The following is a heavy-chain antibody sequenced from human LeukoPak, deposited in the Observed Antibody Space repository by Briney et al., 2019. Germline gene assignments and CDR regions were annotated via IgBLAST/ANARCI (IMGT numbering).Heavy chain of an antibody. CDR3: ARGADGVSSNSRGWFDP. D-gene: IGHD2-15*01. V-gene: IGHV3-21*01. CDR2: ISSSSSYI. Sequence: GGSLRLSCAASGFTCNSYSMIWVRQAPGKGLEWVSSISSSSSYIYYADSVKGRFTISRDNAKNSLYLQMNSLRAEDTAVYSCARGADGVSSNSRGWFDPWGQGTLVTVSS. CDR1: GFTCNSYS. J-gene: IGHJ5*02.